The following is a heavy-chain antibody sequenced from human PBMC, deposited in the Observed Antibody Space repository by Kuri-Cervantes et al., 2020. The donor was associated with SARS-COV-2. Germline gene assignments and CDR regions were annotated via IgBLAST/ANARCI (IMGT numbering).Heavy chain of an antibody. V-gene: IGHV3-23*01. D-gene: IGHD1-26*01. CDR1: GFTFSSYA. Sequence: ETLSLTCVASGFTFSSYAMSWVRQAPGKGLEWVSAISGSGGSTYYADSVKGRFTISRDNSKNTLYLQMNSLRAEDTAVYYCAKEAQRVRVGATSLFYWGQGTLVTVSS. CDR2: ISGSGGST. CDR3: AKEAQRVRVGATSLFY. J-gene: IGHJ4*02.